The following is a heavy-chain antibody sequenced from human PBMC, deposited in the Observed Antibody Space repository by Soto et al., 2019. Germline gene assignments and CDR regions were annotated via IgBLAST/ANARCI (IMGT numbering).Heavy chain of an antibody. CDR3: ARGSTTGGWNWFDP. J-gene: IGHJ5*02. Sequence: SETLSLTCAVSGYSISSGYFWRWLRQPPGKGLEWIGSIYYSGSTYYNSSLKSRVTISVDRSKNQFSLKLSSVTAADTAGYFGARGSTTGGWNWFDPWGRGTLVTVSS. V-gene: IGHV4-38-2*01. D-gene: IGHD3-16*01. CDR2: IYYSGST. CDR1: GYSISSGYF.